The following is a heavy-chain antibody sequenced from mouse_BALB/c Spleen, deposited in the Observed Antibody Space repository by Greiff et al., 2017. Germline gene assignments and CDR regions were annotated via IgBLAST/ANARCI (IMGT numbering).Heavy chain of an antibody. CDR2: INPSNGGT. D-gene: IGHD2-4*01. J-gene: IGHJ4*01. V-gene: IGHV1S81*02. CDR3: AREGLSAMDY. CDR1: GYTFTEYI. Sequence: VQLQESGAELVKPGASVKLSCKASGYTFTEYIIHWVKQRSGQGLEWIGEINPSNGGTNYNEKFKSKATLTVDKSSSTAYMQLSSLTSEDSAVYYCAREGLSAMDYWGQGTSVTVSS.